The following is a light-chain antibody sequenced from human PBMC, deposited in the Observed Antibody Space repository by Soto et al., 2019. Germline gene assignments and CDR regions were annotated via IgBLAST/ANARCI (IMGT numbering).Light chain of an antibody. CDR3: QQYHDWPPWT. J-gene: IGKJ1*01. V-gene: IGKV3-15*01. Sequence: EIVMTQSPATLSVSPGGRATLSCGASQSVSSNLAWYQQKPGQAPRLLIYGASTRATGIPTRFSGRGSGTEFTLTISRLQSDDFALYYCQQYHDWPPWTFGQGTKVDIK. CDR1: QSVSSN. CDR2: GAS.